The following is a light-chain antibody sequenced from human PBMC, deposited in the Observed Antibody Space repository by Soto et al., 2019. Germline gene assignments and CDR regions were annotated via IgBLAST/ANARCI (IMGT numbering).Light chain of an antibody. CDR2: EVS. CDR3: SSYTSSSTSYV. CDR1: SSDVGGYNC. Sequence: QSALTQPASVSGSPGQSITISCTGTSSDVGGYNCVSWYQQHPGKAPKLMIYEVSNRPSGVSNRFSGSKSGNTASLTISGLQAEDEADYYCSSYTSSSTSYVFGTGTKLTVL. V-gene: IGLV2-14*01. J-gene: IGLJ1*01.